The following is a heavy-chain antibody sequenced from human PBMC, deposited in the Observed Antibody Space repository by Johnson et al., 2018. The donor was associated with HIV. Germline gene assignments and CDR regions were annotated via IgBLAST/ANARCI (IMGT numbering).Heavy chain of an antibody. CDR3: AKDHPVVAERTGAFDI. D-gene: IGHD2-15*01. CDR1: GFTFSSYG. CDR2: IRYDGSNK. J-gene: IGHJ3*02. V-gene: IGHV3-30*02. Sequence: QVQLVESGGGVVQPGGSLRLSCAASGFTFSSYGMHWVRQAPGKGLEWVSFIRYDGSNKYYADSVKGRFTISRDNSKDTLYLQMNGLRPEDTAVYYCAKDHPVVAERTGAFDIWGQGTMVTVSS.